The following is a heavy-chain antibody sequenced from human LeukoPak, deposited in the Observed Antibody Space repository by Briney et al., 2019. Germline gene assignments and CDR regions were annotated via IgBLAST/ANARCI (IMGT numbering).Heavy chain of an antibody. CDR3: ARAVDSSGFSCFQH. V-gene: IGHV4-38-2*02. CDR2: IYHTGST. D-gene: IGHD3-22*01. CDR1: GHSIINSYY. Sequence: PSETLSLTCTVSGHSIINSYYWGWIRQPPGKGLEWIGSIYHTGSTYYNPSLKSRLTISIDTSKSQFSLKLKSVTAADTAVYYCARAVDSSGFSCFQHWGQGTLVTVSS. J-gene: IGHJ1*01.